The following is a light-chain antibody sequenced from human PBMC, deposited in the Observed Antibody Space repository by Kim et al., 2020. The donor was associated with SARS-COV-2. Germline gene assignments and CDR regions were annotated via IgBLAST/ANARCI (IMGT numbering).Light chain of an antibody. CDR2: DNN. V-gene: IGLV1-51*01. CDR3: GTCDSSLSASWV. Sequence: QEVTMPCAVRSANCGNIFGSWYQQLQGTAPKLRLYDNNRRPSGIPDRFSGSESGTSATLGITGLQTGDEAGYYCGTCDSSLSASWVFGGGTQLTVL. CDR1: SANCGNIF. J-gene: IGLJ3*02.